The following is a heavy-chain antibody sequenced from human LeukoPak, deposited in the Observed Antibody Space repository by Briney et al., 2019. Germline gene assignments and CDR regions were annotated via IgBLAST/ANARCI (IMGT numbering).Heavy chain of an antibody. J-gene: IGHJ6*03. D-gene: IGHD5-12*01. CDR2: ISAYNGNT. CDR1: GYTFTSYG. CDR3: ASSGYPYDLYYMDV. V-gene: IGHV1-18*01. Sequence: GASVKVSCKASGYTFTSYGISWVRQAPGQGLEWMGWISAYNGNTNYAQKLQGGVTMTTDTSTSTAYMELRSLRSDDTAVYYCASSGYPYDLYYMDVWGKGTTVTVSS.